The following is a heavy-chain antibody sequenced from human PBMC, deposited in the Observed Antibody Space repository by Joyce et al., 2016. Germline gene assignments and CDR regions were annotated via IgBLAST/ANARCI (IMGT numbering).Heavy chain of an antibody. D-gene: IGHD2-8*01. CDR2: LHFNGDT. Sequence: QLQLQESGPGLVQPSGPLSLTCTVSGHSLSSNSYYWGWIRQPPGKGLGWVGTLHFNGDTYYNPSLKSRVTISEDTSRNQFSLTLHSVSAADTAVYYCARRVVGVYYFDFWGQGALVTVSS. J-gene: IGHJ4*02. V-gene: IGHV4-39*01. CDR1: GHSLSSNSYY. CDR3: ARRVVGVYYFDF.